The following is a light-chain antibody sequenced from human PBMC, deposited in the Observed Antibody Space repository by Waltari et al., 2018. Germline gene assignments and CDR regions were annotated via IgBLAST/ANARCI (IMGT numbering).Light chain of an antibody. V-gene: IGLV2-14*01. Sequence: QSALTQPASVSGSPGQSVTIFCTGTSNDVGGYNSVSLYQAHPGQAPRVIIYDVSDRPSGVSDRFSGSKSGNTASLTISGLQAEDEADYYCSSQSSNNVVLFGGGTKLTVL. CDR3: SSQSSNNVVL. J-gene: IGLJ2*01. CDR1: SNDVGGYNS. CDR2: DVS.